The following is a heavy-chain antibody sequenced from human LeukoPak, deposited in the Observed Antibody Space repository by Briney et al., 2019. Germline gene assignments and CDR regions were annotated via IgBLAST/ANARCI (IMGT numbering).Heavy chain of an antibody. J-gene: IGHJ4*02. D-gene: IGHD1-14*01. Sequence: ASVKVSCKASGYTFTGYYMHWVRQAPGQGLEGMGWINPNSGGTNYAQKFQGRVTMTRDTSISTAYMELSGLRSDDTAVYYCARGTYGGTFFDYWGQGTLVTVSS. CDR2: INPNSGGT. CDR1: GYTFTGYY. V-gene: IGHV1-2*02. CDR3: ARGTYGGTFFDY.